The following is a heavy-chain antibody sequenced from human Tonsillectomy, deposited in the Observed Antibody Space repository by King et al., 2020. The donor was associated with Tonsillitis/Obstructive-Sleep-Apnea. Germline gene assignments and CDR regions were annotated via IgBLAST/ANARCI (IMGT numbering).Heavy chain of an antibody. D-gene: IGHD3-22*01. J-gene: IGHJ4*02. V-gene: IGHV1-18*01. CDR1: GYTFSNYG. CDR3: ERDDKQDAWYFDY. CDR2: ISSYNGNT. Sequence: QLVQSGAEVLKPGASVKVSCKASGYTFSNYGFSWVRQAPGQGLEWMGWISSYNGNTNYAPNFQGRITMTTDTSTNTAHMEMRSLTSDDTAVYYCERDDKQDAWYFDYWGQGTLVTVSS.